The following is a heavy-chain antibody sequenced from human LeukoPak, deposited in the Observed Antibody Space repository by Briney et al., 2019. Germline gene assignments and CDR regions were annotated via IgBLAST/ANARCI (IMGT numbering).Heavy chain of an antibody. D-gene: IGHD1-26*01. J-gene: IGHJ4*02. CDR3: VRAPIGSYRPYYFDN. V-gene: IGHV4-59*01. Sequence: PSETLSLTCTVSGGSINNYYWSWIRQPPGKGLEWIGYVYSSGLTNYNPSLRSRVTISIDTSRSQFSLKLNSVTAADTAVFFCVRAPIGSYRPYYFDNWGQGTLVTVSS. CDR1: GGSINNYY. CDR2: VYSSGLT.